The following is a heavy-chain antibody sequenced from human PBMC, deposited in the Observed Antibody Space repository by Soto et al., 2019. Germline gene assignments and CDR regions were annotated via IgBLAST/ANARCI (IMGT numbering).Heavy chain of an antibody. CDR3: VRLHPTVTPGKNFYFYMDV. Sequence: QVRLQESGPRLLKPSATLSLTCVVSGGSVKSADFSWGGIRQPPGKGPEWVATIHNSGTATYNPSLRSRVSIPMETSRNEISMELTSVTATDTSLYYCVRLHPTVTPGKNFYFYMDVWGKGATVTVSS. D-gene: IGHD4-17*01. V-gene: IGHV4-39*01. CDR2: IHNSGTA. CDR1: GGSVKSADFS. J-gene: IGHJ6*03.